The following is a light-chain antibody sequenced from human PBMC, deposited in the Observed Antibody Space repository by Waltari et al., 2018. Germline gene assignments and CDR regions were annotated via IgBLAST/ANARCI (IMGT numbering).Light chain of an antibody. J-gene: IGLJ2*01. Sequence: QSVLTQPPSVSAAPGQKVTISCSGASSNIANNYVCRYQQLPGTAPKLLLFARTGRPPGPPDRFSAASTGPSATLVITGLQTGDEADYYCATWDVRLSNVLFGGGTKLTVL. V-gene: IGLV1-51*01. CDR2: ART. CDR3: ATWDVRLSNVL. CDR1: SSNIANNY.